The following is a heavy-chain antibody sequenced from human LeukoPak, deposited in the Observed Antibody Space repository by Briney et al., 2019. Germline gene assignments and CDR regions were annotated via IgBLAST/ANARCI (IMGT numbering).Heavy chain of an antibody. CDR2: FISITTSVI. CDR1: GVTFSCYS. Sequence: GALLISCAAAGVTFSCYSMNRGRRAAGRGGGGRSSFISITTSVILYADTVGGRFTSYRDNANNSLFLQMNSLRAEDTAVYYCARGSRLGVVERDAFDIWGQGTMVTVSS. V-gene: IGHV3-21*01. J-gene: IGHJ3*02. D-gene: IGHD3-3*01. CDR3: ARGSRLGVVERDAFDI.